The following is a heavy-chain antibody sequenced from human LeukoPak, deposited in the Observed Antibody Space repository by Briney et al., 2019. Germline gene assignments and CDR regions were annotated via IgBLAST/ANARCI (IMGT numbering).Heavy chain of an antibody. CDR3: ARGNWDDEGIFDY. Sequence: GGSLRLSCAASGFTFSSHWMSWVRQAPGRGLEWVANIKQDESGKNYVDSVKGRFTISRDNAKNSLYLQMNSLRAEDTALYFCARGNWDDEGIFDYWGQGTLATVSS. CDR2: IKQDESGK. V-gene: IGHV3-7*01. J-gene: IGHJ4*02. D-gene: IGHD1-1*01. CDR1: GFTFSSHW.